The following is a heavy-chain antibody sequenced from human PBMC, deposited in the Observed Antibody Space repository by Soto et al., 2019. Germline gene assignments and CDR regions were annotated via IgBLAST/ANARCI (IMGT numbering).Heavy chain of an antibody. D-gene: IGHD3-10*01. CDR3: ASSRYWDGSLGYYHYSRLDF. J-gene: IGHJ6*02. CDR2: IYYSGST. CDR1: GGCISSGGYY. Sequence: PSETLSLTCTVSGGCISSGGYYWSWIRQHPGKGLEWIGYIYYSGSTYYNPSLKSRVTISGDTSKNQFARKLSSGTAADTAVDNCASSRYWDGSLGYYHYSRLDFWGQRTTVPVSS. V-gene: IGHV4-31*03.